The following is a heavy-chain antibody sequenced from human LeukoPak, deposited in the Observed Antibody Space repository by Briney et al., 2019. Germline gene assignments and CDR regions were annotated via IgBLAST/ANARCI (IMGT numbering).Heavy chain of an antibody. CDR2: IYYSGST. J-gene: IGHJ6*03. D-gene: IGHD1-26*01. CDR1: GGAISRYY. CDR3: ASGAYSYYYMDV. V-gene: IGHV4-59*01. Sequence: PSEILSLTCSVSGGAISRYYWSWIRQPPGKGLEWIGYIYYSGSTNYNPSLKSRVTISVDTSKNQFSLKLSSVTAADTAVYYCASGAYSYYYMDVWGKGTTVTISS.